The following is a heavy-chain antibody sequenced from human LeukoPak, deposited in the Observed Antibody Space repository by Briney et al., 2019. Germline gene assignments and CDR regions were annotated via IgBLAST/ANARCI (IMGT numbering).Heavy chain of an antibody. J-gene: IGHJ6*03. CDR3: ARQHIAAPYYYYYYMDV. CDR1: GGSISSSSYY. CDR2: IYYSGST. Sequence: SETLSLTCTVSGGSISSSSYYWGWIRQPPGKGLEWIGSIYYSGSTYYNPSLKSRVTISVDTSKNQFSLKLSSVTAADTAVYYCARQHIAAPYYYYYYMDVWGKGTTVTVSS. V-gene: IGHV4-39*01. D-gene: IGHD6-6*01.